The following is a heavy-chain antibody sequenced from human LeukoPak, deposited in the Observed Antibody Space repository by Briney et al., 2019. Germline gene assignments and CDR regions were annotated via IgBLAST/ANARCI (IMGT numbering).Heavy chain of an antibody. CDR3: AREGYGSGRGAFDT. CDR2: INPNSGGT. D-gene: IGHD3-10*01. V-gene: IGHV1-2*02. Sequence: ASVKVSCKASGYTFTGYYMHWVRQAPGQGLEWMGWINPNSGGTNYAQKFQGRVTMTRDTSISTAYMELSRLRSDDTAVYYCAREGYGSGRGAFDTWGQGAMVTVSS. CDR1: GYTFTGYY. J-gene: IGHJ3*02.